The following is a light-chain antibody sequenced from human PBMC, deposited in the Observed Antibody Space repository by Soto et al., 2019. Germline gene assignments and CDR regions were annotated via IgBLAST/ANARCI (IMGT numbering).Light chain of an antibody. CDR2: AAS. V-gene: IGKV1-39*01. Sequence: DIQMTQSPSSLSASVGDRVTITCRASQSISTYLNWYQHKPGKAPKLLIYAASSLQSGVPSRFSGRGSGTEFTLTISSLQPDDFATYYCQQYNSYWTFGQGTRLEIK. CDR3: QQYNSYWT. CDR1: QSISTY. J-gene: IGKJ5*01.